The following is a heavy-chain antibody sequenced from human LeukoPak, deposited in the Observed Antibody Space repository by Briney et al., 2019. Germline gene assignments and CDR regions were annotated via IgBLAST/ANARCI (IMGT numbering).Heavy chain of an antibody. J-gene: IGHJ4*02. V-gene: IGHV4-30-4*08. Sequence: SETLSLTCTVSGGSISSGVYYWTWIRQHPGKGLEWIGYIYYSGSTYYNPSLKSRVTISVDTSKDQFSLKLSSVTAADTAVYYCARGLPGSGYYFDYWGQGTLVTVSS. CDR1: GGSISSGVYY. D-gene: IGHD3-22*01. CDR3: ARGLPGSGYYFDY. CDR2: IYYSGST.